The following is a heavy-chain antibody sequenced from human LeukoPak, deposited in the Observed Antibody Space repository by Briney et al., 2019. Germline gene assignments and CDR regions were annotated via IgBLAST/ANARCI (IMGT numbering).Heavy chain of an antibody. V-gene: IGHV4-4*07. Sequence: SETLSLTCTVSGGSISSYYWSWIRQPAGKGLEWIGRIYTSGSTNYNPSLKSRVTMSLDTSKNQFSLKLSSVTAADTAGYYCARDGASGAFDTWGQGTMVTVSS. D-gene: IGHD3-16*01. J-gene: IGHJ3*02. CDR1: GGSISSYY. CDR3: ARDGASGAFDT. CDR2: IYTSGST.